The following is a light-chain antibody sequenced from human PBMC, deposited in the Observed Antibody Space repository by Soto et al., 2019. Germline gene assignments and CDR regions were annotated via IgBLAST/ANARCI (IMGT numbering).Light chain of an antibody. CDR1: SYNIGAGYD. V-gene: IGLV1-40*01. CDR3: QSYDSSLSGAV. Sequence: QSVLTQQPSVSGAPGQRVTISCTGSSYNIGAGYDVHWYQQLPGTAPTLLIYDNSNRPSGVPDRFSGSKSGTSASLAITGLEAEDEADYYCQSYDSSLSGAVFGGGTQLTVL. J-gene: IGLJ7*01. CDR2: DNS.